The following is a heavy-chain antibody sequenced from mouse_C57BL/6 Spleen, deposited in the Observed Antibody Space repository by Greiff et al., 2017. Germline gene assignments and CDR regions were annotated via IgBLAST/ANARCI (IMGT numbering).Heavy chain of an antibody. J-gene: IGHJ2*01. CDR1: GYAFSSSW. Sequence: QVQLQQSGPELVKPGASVKISCKASGYAFSSSWMNWVKQRPGKGLEWIGRIYPGDGDTNYNGKFKGKATLTADKSSSTAYMQLSSLTSEDSAVYFCARPSDGSQDYWGQGTTLTVSS. V-gene: IGHV1-82*01. CDR2: IYPGDGDT. D-gene: IGHD2-3*01. CDR3: ARPSDGSQDY.